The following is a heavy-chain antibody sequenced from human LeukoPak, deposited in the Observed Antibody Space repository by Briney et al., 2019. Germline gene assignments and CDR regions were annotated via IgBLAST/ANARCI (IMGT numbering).Heavy chain of an antibody. Sequence: ASVKVSCKASGYTFTCYYMHWVRQAPGQGLEWMGWINPNSGGTNYAQKFQGRVTMTRDTSISTAYMELSRLRSDDTAVYYCARDLRAYSSGCDYWGQGTLVTVSS. D-gene: IGHD6-19*01. CDR3: ARDLRAYSSGCDY. CDR1: GYTFTCYY. CDR2: INPNSGGT. V-gene: IGHV1-2*02. J-gene: IGHJ4*02.